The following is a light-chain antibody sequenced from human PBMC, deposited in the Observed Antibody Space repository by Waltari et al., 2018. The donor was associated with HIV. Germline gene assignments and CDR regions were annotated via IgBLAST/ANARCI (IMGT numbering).Light chain of an antibody. Sequence: DIQMTQSPSALSASLGKRVTITCRSSQNIQNYVNWYQQNPGKAPKVLIYAATNVQSGVPSRFSGSGSGTEFTLSVASLEREDAATYFCQQSYSTPPYTFGQGTKVQI. J-gene: IGKJ2*01. CDR3: QQSYSTPPYT. CDR2: AAT. V-gene: IGKV1-39*01. CDR1: QNIQNY.